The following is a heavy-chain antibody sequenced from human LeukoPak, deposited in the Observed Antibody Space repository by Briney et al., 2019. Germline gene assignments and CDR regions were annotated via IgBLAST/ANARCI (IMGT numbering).Heavy chain of an antibody. CDR2: ISAYNGHT. V-gene: IGHV1-18*01. D-gene: IGHD2-15*01. J-gene: IGHJ5*02. Sequence: ASVRVSCKASGCTFISYGISWVRQAPGQGLEWMGWISAYNGHTHYAQTLQGRVTMTTDTSTSTAYMELRSLRSDDTAVYYCARDGKVRRYCSGGSCYNWFDPWGQGTLVTVSS. CDR3: ARDGKVRRYCSGGSCYNWFDP. CDR1: GCTFISYG.